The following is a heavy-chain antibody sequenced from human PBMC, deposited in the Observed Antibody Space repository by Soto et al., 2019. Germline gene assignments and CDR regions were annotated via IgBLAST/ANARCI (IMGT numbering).Heavy chain of an antibody. CDR1: GFTFSSYG. J-gene: IGHJ4*01. D-gene: IGHD3-3*01. Sequence: QVQLVESGGGVVQPGRSLRLSCAASGFTFSSYGMHWVRQAPGKGLEWVAVIWYDGSNKYYADSVKGRFTISRDNSKNTLYLQMNSLRAENTAVYYCAREKTYFWSGYTDHYFDY. CDR2: IWYDGSNK. V-gene: IGHV3-33*01. CDR3: AREKTYFWSGYTDHYFDY.